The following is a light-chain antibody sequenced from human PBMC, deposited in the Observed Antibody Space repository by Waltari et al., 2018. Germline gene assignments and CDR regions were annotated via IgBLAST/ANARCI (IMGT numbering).Light chain of an antibody. CDR2: RNN. Sequence: QSVLTQPPSASETPGQRVIISCSGSISNLGSNYLYWYQQLPATAPKLLIHRNNQRPSGVPDRFSGSQSGTSASLAISGLRSEDEGVYYCASWDESHYVFGSGTRVTVV. V-gene: IGLV1-47*01. CDR1: ISNLGSNY. J-gene: IGLJ1*01. CDR3: ASWDESHYV.